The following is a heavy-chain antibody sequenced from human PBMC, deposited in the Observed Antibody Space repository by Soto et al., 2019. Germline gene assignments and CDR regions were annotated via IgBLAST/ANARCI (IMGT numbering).Heavy chain of an antibody. D-gene: IGHD5-18*01. Sequence: SETLSLTCTVSGGSISSYYWSWIRQPPGKGLEWIGYICYSGSTNYNPSLKSRVTISVDTSKNQFSLKLSFVTAADTAMYYCASGRGYSYGSFDYWGQGTLVTVSS. CDR3: ASGRGYSYGSFDY. CDR2: ICYSGST. J-gene: IGHJ4*02. V-gene: IGHV4-59*01. CDR1: GGSISSYY.